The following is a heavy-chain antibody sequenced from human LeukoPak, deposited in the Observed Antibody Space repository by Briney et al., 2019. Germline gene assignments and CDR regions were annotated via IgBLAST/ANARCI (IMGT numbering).Heavy chain of an antibody. V-gene: IGHV1-2*02. D-gene: IGHD5-18*01. CDR2: INPNSGGT. CDR3: ARGGQLWSSGYYYYMDV. CDR1: GYTFTGYY. J-gene: IGHJ6*03. Sequence: ASVKVSCKASGYTFTGYYMHWVRQAPGQGLEWMGWINPNSGGTNYAQKFQGRVTMTRDTSISTAYMELSRLRSDDTAVYYRARGGQLWSSGYYYYMDVWGKGTTVTISS.